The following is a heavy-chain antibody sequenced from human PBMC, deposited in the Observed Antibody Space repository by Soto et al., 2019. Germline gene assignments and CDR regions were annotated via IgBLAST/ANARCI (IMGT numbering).Heavy chain of an antibody. Sequence: SETLSLTCTVSGGSISSSSYYWGWIRQPPGKGLEWIGSIYYSGSTYYNPSLKSRVTISVDTSKNQFSLKLSSVTAADTAVYYCARHDYGDYRGYWGQGTLVT. D-gene: IGHD4-17*01. CDR1: GGSISSSSYY. CDR2: IYYSGST. J-gene: IGHJ4*02. CDR3: ARHDYGDYRGY. V-gene: IGHV4-39*01.